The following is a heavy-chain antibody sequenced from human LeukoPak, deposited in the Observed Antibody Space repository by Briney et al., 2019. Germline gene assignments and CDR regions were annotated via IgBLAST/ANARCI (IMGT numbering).Heavy chain of an antibody. Sequence: GGSLRLSCAAYGFTFSSYWMTWFRQAPGKGLEWVANIKEDGSEKYYVDSVRGRFTISRDNAANSLYLHLNSLRAEDTAVYYCARVHHSSSWGTDDCWGQGTLVTVSS. CDR1: GFTFSSYW. J-gene: IGHJ4*02. CDR2: IKEDGSEK. V-gene: IGHV3-7*01. D-gene: IGHD6-13*01. CDR3: ARVHHSSSWGTDDC.